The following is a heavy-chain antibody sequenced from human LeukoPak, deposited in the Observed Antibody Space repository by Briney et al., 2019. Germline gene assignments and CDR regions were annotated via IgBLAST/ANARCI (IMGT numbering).Heavy chain of an antibody. CDR2: ISGSGGST. Sequence: GGSLRLSCAASGSTFSSYAMSWVRQAPGKGLEWVSAISGSGGSTYYADSVKGRLTISRDNSKNTLYLQMNSLRAEDTAVYYCAKPPRYCSSTSCSGGYYYYMDVWGKGTTVTVSS. V-gene: IGHV3-23*01. J-gene: IGHJ6*03. CDR3: AKPPRYCSSTSCSGGYYYYMDV. D-gene: IGHD2-2*01. CDR1: GSTFSSYA.